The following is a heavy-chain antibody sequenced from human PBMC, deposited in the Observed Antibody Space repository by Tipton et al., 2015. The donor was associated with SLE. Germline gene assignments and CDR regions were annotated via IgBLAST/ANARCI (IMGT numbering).Heavy chain of an antibody. V-gene: IGHV3-23*01. Sequence: GSLRLSCAASGFTFSNYAMSWVRQAPGKGLEWVSAITGSGDRTYYIDSVKGRFTISRDNSKNSLYLQMSSLRVEDTAVYYCARIKITGGGGEAFDIWGQGTMVTVSS. CDR2: ITGSGDRT. J-gene: IGHJ3*02. CDR3: ARIKITGGGGEAFDI. D-gene: IGHD3-16*01. CDR1: GFTFSNYA.